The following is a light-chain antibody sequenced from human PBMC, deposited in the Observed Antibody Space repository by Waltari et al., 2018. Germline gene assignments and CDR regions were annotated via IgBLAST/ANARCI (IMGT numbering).Light chain of an antibody. J-gene: IGKJ2*01. Sequence: EIVMTQSPATLSVSPGERATLSCRASQSVSSNLAWYQQKPGQAPRLLIYGASTRATGIPARFSGSGSGTEFTLTISSMQSEEFAVYYCQQYNNWPPTYTFGQGTKLEIK. CDR3: QQYNNWPPTYT. CDR2: GAS. CDR1: QSVSSN. V-gene: IGKV3-15*01.